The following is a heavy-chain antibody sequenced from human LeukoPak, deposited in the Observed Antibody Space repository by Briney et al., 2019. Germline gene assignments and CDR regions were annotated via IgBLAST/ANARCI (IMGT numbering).Heavy chain of an antibody. CDR2: ISDSGDST. Sequence: GGSLRLSCEASRFTFSTYAMSWVRQAPGKGLEWVSAISDSGDSTYYADSVKGRFTISRDNSKNTLYLQMNSLRAEDTAVYYCANRCSSTSCPPHYYYYYMDVWGKGTTVTVSS. J-gene: IGHJ6*03. D-gene: IGHD2-2*01. CDR3: ANRCSSTSCPPHYYYYYMDV. CDR1: RFTFSTYA. V-gene: IGHV3-23*01.